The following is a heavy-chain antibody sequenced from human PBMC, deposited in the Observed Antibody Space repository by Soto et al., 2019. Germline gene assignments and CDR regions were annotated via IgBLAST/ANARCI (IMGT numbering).Heavy chain of an antibody. J-gene: IGHJ4*02. D-gene: IGHD2-15*01. V-gene: IGHV3-23*01. CDR1: GFTFSIYV. Sequence: PGGSLRLSCAASGFTFSIYVMSWVRQAPGRGLEWVSSISGSGDNTYDAVSVKGRFTISRDNSENTLYLQMNSLRAEDTAVYYCARTCSGGTCSFDYWGQGTLVTVSS. CDR3: ARTCSGGTCSFDY. CDR2: ISGSGDNT.